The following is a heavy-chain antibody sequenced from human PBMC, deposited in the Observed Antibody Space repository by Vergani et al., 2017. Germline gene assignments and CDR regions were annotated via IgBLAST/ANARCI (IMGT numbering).Heavy chain of an antibody. Sequence: QLHLQESGPGLVKPSETLSLTCTVSGGSISSSSYYWGWIRQPPGKGLEWIGSIFYSGSTYYNPSLKSRVTISVDTSKNQFSLKLSSVTAADTAVYYCAREGGGGFDPWGQGTLVTVSS. CDR3: AREGGGGFDP. J-gene: IGHJ5*02. D-gene: IGHD3-16*01. CDR1: GGSISSSSYY. CDR2: IFYSGST. V-gene: IGHV4-39*01.